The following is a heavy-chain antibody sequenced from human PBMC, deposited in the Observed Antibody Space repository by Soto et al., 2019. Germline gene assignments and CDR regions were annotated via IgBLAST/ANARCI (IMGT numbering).Heavy chain of an antibody. V-gene: IGHV3-33*01. CDR1: GFTFSRYG. J-gene: IGHJ4*02. CDR3: ERDDDYGDNGFDY. CDR2: ILDDGSDQ. D-gene: IGHD4-17*01. Sequence: QVQLVESGGGVVQPGRSLRLSCAASGFTFSRYGMHWVRQAPGKGLEWVAVILDDGSDQNYVDSVKGRFTISRDNSKNKLYLQMNSLRAEDKAVYYCERDDDYGDNGFDYWGQGTLVTVSS.